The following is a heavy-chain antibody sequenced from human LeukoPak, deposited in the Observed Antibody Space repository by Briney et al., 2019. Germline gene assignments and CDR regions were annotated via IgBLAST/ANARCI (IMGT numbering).Heavy chain of an antibody. V-gene: IGHV3-7*01. Sequence: GSSLKFSCAASGFTFSSYWMSWVRQAPVHWLEWLANIKQDGSDNYYVDSVKCRFTISRDDAKNSLYLQMNSLRAEDTAVYYCARDHHYYGSGSHQDYYYYYGMDVWGQGTTVTVSS. D-gene: IGHD3-10*01. J-gene: IGHJ6*02. CDR3: ARDHHYYGSGSHQDYYYYYGMDV. CDR1: GFTFSSYW. CDR2: IKQDGSDN.